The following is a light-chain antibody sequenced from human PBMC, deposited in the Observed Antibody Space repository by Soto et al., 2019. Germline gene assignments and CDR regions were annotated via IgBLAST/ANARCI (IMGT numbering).Light chain of an antibody. CDR2: GAS. Sequence: EIFLTQSPATLSVAQEELATLSCRASRGIGSTLAWYQQKPGQTPRLLISGASSRATGIPDRFSGSGSGTDFTLTISRLEPEDFAVYYCQQYGSSPITFGQGTRLEIK. J-gene: IGKJ5*01. V-gene: IGKV3-20*01. CDR3: QQYGSSPIT. CDR1: RGIGST.